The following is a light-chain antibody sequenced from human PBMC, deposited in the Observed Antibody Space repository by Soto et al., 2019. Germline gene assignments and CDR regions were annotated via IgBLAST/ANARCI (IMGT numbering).Light chain of an antibody. V-gene: IGKV1-12*01. CDR1: QDVSSW. CDR2: AAS. CDR3: QQGNNFPPT. J-gene: IGKJ1*01. Sequence: DIQMTESPSSVSASVGDRVTITCRASQDVSSWLAWYQQKPGKAPQVMSFAASNLQSGVSSRFSGSGSGTDFTLTISSLQPEDSATYYCQQGNNFPPTFGQGTKVDIK.